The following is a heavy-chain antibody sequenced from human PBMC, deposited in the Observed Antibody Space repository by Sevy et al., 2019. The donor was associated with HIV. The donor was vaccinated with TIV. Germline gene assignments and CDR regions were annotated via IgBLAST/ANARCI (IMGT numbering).Heavy chain of an antibody. CDR1: GFTFSSFG. CDR2: IWFDGSNP. CDR3: ARDLEFYDSGDYGPAFMPDF. D-gene: IGHD4-17*01. V-gene: IGHV3-33*01. Sequence: GGSLRLSCAASGFTFSSFGMHWVRQAPGKGLEWVAVIWFDGSNPYYADSVKGRFTISRDIAKNTLHLQMNSLRAEDTAVYYCARDLEFYDSGDYGPAFMPDFWGHGTLVNVSS. J-gene: IGHJ4*01.